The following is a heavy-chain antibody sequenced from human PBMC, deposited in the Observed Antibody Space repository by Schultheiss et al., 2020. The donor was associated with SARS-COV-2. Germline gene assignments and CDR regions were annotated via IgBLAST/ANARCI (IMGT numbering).Heavy chain of an antibody. V-gene: IGHV3-64*04. Sequence: GESLKISCSASGFTFNNYAMHWVRQAPGKGLDYVSAISSDGGSTYYADSVKGRFTISRDNAKNSLYLQMNSLRAEDTAVYYCARGLYPEYFQHWGQGTLVTVSS. J-gene: IGHJ1*01. CDR3: ARGLYPEYFQH. CDR2: ISSDGGST. D-gene: IGHD2-15*01. CDR1: GFTFNNYA.